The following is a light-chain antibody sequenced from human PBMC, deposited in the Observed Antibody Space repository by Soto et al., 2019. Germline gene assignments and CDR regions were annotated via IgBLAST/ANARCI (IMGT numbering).Light chain of an antibody. CDR1: QTVERW. J-gene: IGKJ1*01. V-gene: IGKV1-5*01. CDR2: DVS. Sequence: DIHMTQSPSSLSASVGDRFTVTCLASQTVERWLACYQQKPGKAPNLLISDVSSLESGVPSRFSGSGSATEFTLTISGLQPDDFATYYCQQYKDSMWTFGQGTKVDI. CDR3: QQYKDSMWT.